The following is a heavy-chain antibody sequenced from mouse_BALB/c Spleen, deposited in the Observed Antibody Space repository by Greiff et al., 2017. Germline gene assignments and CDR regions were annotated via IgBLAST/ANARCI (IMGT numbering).Heavy chain of an antibody. CDR3: ARGNYYGSSYVSYAMDY. D-gene: IGHD1-1*01. CDR1: GFTFSSFG. CDR2: ISSGSSTI. Sequence: EVKLQESGGGLVQPGGSRKLSCAASGFTFSSFGMHWVRQAPEKGLEWVAYISSGSSTIYYADTVKGRFTISRDNPKNTLFLQMTSLRSEDTAMYYCARGNYYGSSYVSYAMDYWGQGTSVTVSS. V-gene: IGHV5-17*02. J-gene: IGHJ4*01.